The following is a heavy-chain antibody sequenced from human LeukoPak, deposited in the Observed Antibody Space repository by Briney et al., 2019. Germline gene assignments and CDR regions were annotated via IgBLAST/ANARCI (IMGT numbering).Heavy chain of an antibody. CDR3: ARSVQADY. CDR1: GFTFSSYE. J-gene: IGHJ4*02. CDR2: ISSSGGTI. Sequence: PGGSLRLSCAASGFTFSSYEMNWVRQAPGKGLEWVSYISSSGGTIYYADSVKGRFTISRDNAKNSLYLQMNSLRAEDTAVYYCARSVQADYWGQGTLVTVSS. V-gene: IGHV3-48*03.